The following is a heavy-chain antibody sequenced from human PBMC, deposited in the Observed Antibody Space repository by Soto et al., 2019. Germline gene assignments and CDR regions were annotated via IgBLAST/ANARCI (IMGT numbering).Heavy chain of an antibody. D-gene: IGHD5-18*01. CDR3: AREERTAMINTYYYYGMDV. J-gene: IGHJ6*02. CDR2: IYHSGST. V-gene: IGHV4-4*02. CDR1: GGSISSSNW. Sequence: SETLSLTCAVSGGSISSSNWWSWVRQPPGKGLEWIGEIYHSGSTNYNPSLKSRITINPDTSKNQFSLQLNSVTPEDTAVYYCAREERTAMINTYYYYGMDVWGQGTTVTVSS.